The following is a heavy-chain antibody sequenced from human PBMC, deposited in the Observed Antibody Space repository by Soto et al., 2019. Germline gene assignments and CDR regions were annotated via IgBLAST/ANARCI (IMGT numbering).Heavy chain of an antibody. CDR2: ISSSGSTI. Sequence: PGWSLRLSCAASGFTFSSYEMNWVRQAPGKGLEWVSYISSSGSTIYYADSVKGRFTISRDNAKNSLYLQMNSLRAEDTAVYYCARSIRFSDWGSPTPMDVWGQGTTVTVSS. V-gene: IGHV3-48*03. J-gene: IGHJ6*02. CDR1: GFTFSSYE. CDR3: ARSIRFSDWGSPTPMDV. D-gene: IGHD3-3*01.